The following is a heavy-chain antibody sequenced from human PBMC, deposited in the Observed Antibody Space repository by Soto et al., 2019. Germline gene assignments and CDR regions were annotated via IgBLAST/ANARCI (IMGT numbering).Heavy chain of an antibody. V-gene: IGHV3-30*18. CDR1: GFTFSSYG. CDR2: ISYDGSNK. J-gene: IGHJ4*02. CDR3: AKDRVSRESELLG. D-gene: IGHD1-26*01. Sequence: QVQLVESGGGVVQPGRSLRLSCAASGFTFSSYGMHWVRQAPGKGLEWVAVISYDGSNKYYADSVKGRFTISRDNSKNTLYLQMNRLRAEDTAVYYCAKDRVSRESELLGWGQGTLVTVSS.